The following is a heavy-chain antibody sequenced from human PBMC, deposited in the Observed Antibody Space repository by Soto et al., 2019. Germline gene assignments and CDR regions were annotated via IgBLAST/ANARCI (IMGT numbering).Heavy chain of an antibody. Sequence: LRRSCAASGFTFSGYGRHWVRQARGKGLDWVAAISNDASTKHYADSVKGRFTISRDNSKNTLDLQMNSLSAEDKAVYYCAKARVSEHSSGWPQGHWGQGTLVTVSS. V-gene: IGHV3-30*18. CDR1: GFTFSGYG. D-gene: IGHD6-19*01. J-gene: IGHJ4*02. CDR2: ISNDASTK. CDR3: AKARVSEHSSGWPQGH.